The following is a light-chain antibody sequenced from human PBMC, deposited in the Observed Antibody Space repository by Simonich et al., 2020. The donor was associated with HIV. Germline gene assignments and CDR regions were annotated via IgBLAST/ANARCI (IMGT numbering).Light chain of an antibody. CDR2: EDN. J-gene: IGLJ3*02. V-gene: IGLV6-57*03. Sequence: NFMLTQPHSVSESPGKTVTISCTRSSGSIASNYVPWSQQRPGIAPTTVIYEDNQRPSGVPDRFSGSIDSSSNSASLTISGLKTEDEADYYCQSYDSSNQGVFGGGTKLTVL. CDR3: QSYDSSNQGV. CDR1: SGSIASNY.